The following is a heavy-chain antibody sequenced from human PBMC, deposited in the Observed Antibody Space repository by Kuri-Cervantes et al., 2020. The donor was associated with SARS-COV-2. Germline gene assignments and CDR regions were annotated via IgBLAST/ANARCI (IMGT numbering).Heavy chain of an antibody. CDR1: GGSISSYY. CDR2: IYHSGST. Sequence: SETRSLTCTVSGGSISSYYWSWIRQPPGKGLEWIGSIYHSGSTYYNPSLKGRVTISVDTSKNQFSLKLSSVTAADTAVYYCARHANGYSSGWVYYWGQGTLVTVSS. J-gene: IGHJ4*02. V-gene: IGHV4-59*08. CDR3: ARHANGYSSGWVYY. D-gene: IGHD6-19*01.